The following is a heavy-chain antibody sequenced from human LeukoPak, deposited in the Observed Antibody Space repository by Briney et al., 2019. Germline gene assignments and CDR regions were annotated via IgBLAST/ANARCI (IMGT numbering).Heavy chain of an antibody. D-gene: IGHD2-8*02. Sequence: PGGSLRLSCAASGFTFSSYTMNWVRQAPGKGLEWVSIISSGSSYIHYADSVKGRFTISRDNAKNSLYLQISSLTTEDTAVYYCTRAFYDTGGSNWFDPWGQGTLVTVSS. J-gene: IGHJ5*02. CDR3: TRAFYDTGGSNWFDP. V-gene: IGHV3-21*04. CDR1: GFTFSSYT. CDR2: ISSGSSYI.